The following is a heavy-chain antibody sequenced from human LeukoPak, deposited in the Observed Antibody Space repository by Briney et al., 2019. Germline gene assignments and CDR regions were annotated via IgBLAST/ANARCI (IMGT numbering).Heavy chain of an antibody. J-gene: IGHJ4*02. V-gene: IGHV3-23*01. CDR1: GITFSNYA. CDR3: AKGSDYYDSSFTDY. CDR2: ISGSGGST. Sequence: GGSLRLSCVASGITFSNYAVSWVRQAPGKGLEWVSAISGSGGSTYYADSVKGRFTISRDNSKNTLYLQMNSLRAEDTAVYYCAKGSDYYDSSFTDYWGQGTLVTVSS. D-gene: IGHD3-22*01.